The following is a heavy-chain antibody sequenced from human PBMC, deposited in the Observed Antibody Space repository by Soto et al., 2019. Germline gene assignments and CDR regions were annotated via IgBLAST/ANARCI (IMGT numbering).Heavy chain of an antibody. CDR2: ISYDGSNK. Sequence: GWSLRLSCASSVFTFISYAMQWVRQAPGKGLEWVAVISYDGSNKYYADSVKGRFTISRDNSKNTLYLQMNSLRAEDTAVYYCAREESSGYWYYFDYWGQGTLVTVS. D-gene: IGHD3-22*01. J-gene: IGHJ4*02. CDR1: VFTFISYA. CDR3: AREESSGYWYYFDY. V-gene: IGHV3-30-3*01.